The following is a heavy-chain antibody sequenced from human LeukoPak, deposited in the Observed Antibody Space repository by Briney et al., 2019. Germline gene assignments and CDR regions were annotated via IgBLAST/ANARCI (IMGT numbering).Heavy chain of an antibody. CDR2: INHSGST. V-gene: IGHV4-34*01. Sequence: KPSETLSLTCAVYGGSFSGYYWSWIRQPPGKGLEWIGEINHSGSTNYNPSLKSRVAISVDTSKNQFSLKLSSVTAADTAVYYCARGGSSSWYGWFDPWGQGTLVTVSS. CDR3: ARGGSSSWYGWFDP. J-gene: IGHJ5*02. CDR1: GGSFSGYY. D-gene: IGHD6-13*01.